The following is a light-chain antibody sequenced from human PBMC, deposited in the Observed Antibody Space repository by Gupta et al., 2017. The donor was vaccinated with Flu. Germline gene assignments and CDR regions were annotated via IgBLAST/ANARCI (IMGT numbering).Light chain of an antibody. CDR2: AAS. Sequence: DIQLTQSPSSLSASVGDRVSITCRASQNINYYLNWYQQQPGKAPKLLIYAASNLQIGVPSRFSGSGSETDFTLTISGLLPEDFATYYCQQSFSTVVTFGQGTRLDIK. J-gene: IGKJ5*01. V-gene: IGKV1-39*01. CDR1: QNINYY. CDR3: QQSFSTVVT.